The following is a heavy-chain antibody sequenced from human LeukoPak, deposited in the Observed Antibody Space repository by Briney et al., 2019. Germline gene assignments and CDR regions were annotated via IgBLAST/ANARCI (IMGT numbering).Heavy chain of an antibody. J-gene: IGHJ4*02. D-gene: IGHD3-3*01. CDR3: TTATSQYYDFWSGYYSY. V-gene: IGHV3-15*07. CDR1: GFTFSNAW. Sequence: GGSLRLSCAASGFTFSNAWMNWVRQAPGKGLEWVGRIKSKTDGGTTDYAAPVKGRFTISRDDLKNTLYLQMNSLKTEDTAVYYCTTATSQYYDFWSGYYSYWGQGTLVTVSS. CDR2: IKSKTDGGTT.